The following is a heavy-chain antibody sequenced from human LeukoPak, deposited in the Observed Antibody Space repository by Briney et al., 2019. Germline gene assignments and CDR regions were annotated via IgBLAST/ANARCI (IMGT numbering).Heavy chain of an antibody. V-gene: IGHV1-69*13. CDR3: ARTVNYYGSGSYNPDY. CDR2: IIPIFGTA. CDR1: GGTFSSYA. J-gene: IGHJ4*02. Sequence: ASVKVSCKASGGTFSSYAISWVRQAPGQGLEWMGGIIPIFGTANYAQKFQGRVTITADESTSTAYMELSSLRSEDTAVYYCARTVNYYGSGSYNPDYWGQGTLVTVSS. D-gene: IGHD3-10*01.